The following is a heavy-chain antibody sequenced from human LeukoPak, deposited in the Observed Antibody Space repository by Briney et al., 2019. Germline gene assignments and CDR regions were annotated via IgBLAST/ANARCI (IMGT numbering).Heavy chain of an antibody. CDR1: GYTFTSYY. Sequence: ASVKVSCKASGYTFTSYYMHLVRQAPGQGLEWMGIINPSGGSTSYAQKFQGRVTMTRDTSTSTVYMELSSLRSEDTAVYYCARGDGVVVAATMLLGYWGQGTLVTVSS. CDR2: INPSGGST. J-gene: IGHJ4*02. CDR3: ARGDGVVVAATMLLGY. V-gene: IGHV1-46*01. D-gene: IGHD2-15*01.